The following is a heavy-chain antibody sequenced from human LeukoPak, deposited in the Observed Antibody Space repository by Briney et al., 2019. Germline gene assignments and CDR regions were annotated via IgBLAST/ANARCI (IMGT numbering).Heavy chain of an antibody. Sequence: SQTLSLTCAISGDSVSSNTAAWNWIRLSPSRGLEWLGRTYYRSKWYNDYAVSVKSRITINPDTSKNQFSLQLNSVTPEDTAVYYCARDVANMYSSSWYDYWGQGTLVTVSS. J-gene: IGHJ4*02. D-gene: IGHD6-13*01. CDR3: ARDVANMYSSSWYDY. CDR1: GDSVSSNTAA. CDR2: TYYRSKWYN. V-gene: IGHV6-1*01.